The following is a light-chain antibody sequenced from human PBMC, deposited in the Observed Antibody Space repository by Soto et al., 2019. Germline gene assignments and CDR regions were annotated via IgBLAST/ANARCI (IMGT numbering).Light chain of an antibody. CDR1: SSDVGCYNY. V-gene: IGLV2-14*01. CDR2: DVS. CDR3: SSYTTSGSLV. J-gene: IGLJ2*01. Sequence: QSALTQPASVAGSPGQSITISCTGTSSDVGCYNYVSWYQQHPGKAPKLMIYDVSNRPSGVSNRFSGSKSGNTASLTISGLQDEDEADYYCSSYTTSGSLVFGGGTKLTVL.